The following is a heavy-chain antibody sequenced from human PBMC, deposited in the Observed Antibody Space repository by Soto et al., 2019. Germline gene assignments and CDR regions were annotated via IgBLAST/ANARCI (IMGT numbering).Heavy chain of an antibody. D-gene: IGHD3-22*01. V-gene: IGHV1-69*01. Sequence: QVQLVQSGAEVKKPGSSVKVSCKASGGTFSSYAISWVRQAPGQGLEWMGGIIPIFGTANYAQKFQGRVTITADESTSTAYMELSSLRSEDTAVYYCARARGTYYYDSSATNYYGMDVWGQGTTVTVSS. J-gene: IGHJ6*02. CDR3: ARARGTYYYDSSATNYYGMDV. CDR2: IIPIFGTA. CDR1: GGTFSSYA.